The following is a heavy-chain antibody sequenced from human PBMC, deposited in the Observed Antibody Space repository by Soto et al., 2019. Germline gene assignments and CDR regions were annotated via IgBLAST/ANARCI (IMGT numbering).Heavy chain of an antibody. J-gene: IGHJ4*02. CDR3: AKGPEYDILTGCDY. CDR2: ISGGGGRT. Sequence: EVQLLESGGGFVQPGESLRLSCVASGLTFSLSAMSWVRQAPGRGLEWVSSISGGGGRTEYTDSVKGRFTISRDNSKDTVHLQMNSLRAEDTAVYYCAKGPEYDILTGCDYWGQGALVTVSS. D-gene: IGHD3-9*01. CDR1: GLTFSLSA. V-gene: IGHV3-23*01.